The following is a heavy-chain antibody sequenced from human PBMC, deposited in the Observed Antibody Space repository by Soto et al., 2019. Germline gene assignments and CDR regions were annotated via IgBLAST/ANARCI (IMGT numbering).Heavy chain of an antibody. CDR1: GFTFSNTW. CDR2: INSDGTTT. D-gene: IGHD2-2*01. V-gene: IGHV3-74*01. CDR3: ATDGSYAQHV. J-gene: IGHJ6*02. Sequence: EVQLVVSGGGLVQPGGSLRLSCAASGFTFSNTWMHWVRQAPGKGLVWVSHINSDGTTTTYADSVKGRFTISRDNANNTVHLQMNSLRAEDTAVYYCATDGSYAQHVWGQGTTVTVSS.